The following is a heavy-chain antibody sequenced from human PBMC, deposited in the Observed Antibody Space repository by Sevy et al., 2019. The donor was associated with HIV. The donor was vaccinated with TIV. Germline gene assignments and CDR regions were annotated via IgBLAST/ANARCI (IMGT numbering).Heavy chain of an antibody. V-gene: IGHV1-69*13. D-gene: IGHD3-9*01. CDR3: ARADILTGYRGRLFDY. CDR2: IIPIFGIA. J-gene: IGHJ4*02. Sequence: ASVKVSCKASGGTFSSYAISWVRQAPGQGLEWMGRIIPIFGIANYAQKFQGRVTITADESTSTAYMELSSLRSEDTAVYYCARADILTGYRGRLFDYWGQGTLVTVSS. CDR1: GGTFSSYA.